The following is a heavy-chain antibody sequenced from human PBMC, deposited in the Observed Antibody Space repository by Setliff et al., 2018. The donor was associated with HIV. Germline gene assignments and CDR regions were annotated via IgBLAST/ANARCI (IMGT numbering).Heavy chain of an antibody. CDR1: GDSFSGTSYY. D-gene: IGHD3-3*01. CDR3: VRPSLGIGGGSIFHN. V-gene: IGHV4-39*01. J-gene: IGHJ4*02. Sequence: LSLTCTVSGDSFSGTSYYWGWIRQPPGKGLEWIGSIHFSGSTWYTQSLKSRVTIWVDTSKNQFSLKVNSVAAADTAVYYCVRPSLGIGGGSIFHNWGQGTTVTVSS. CDR2: IHFSGST.